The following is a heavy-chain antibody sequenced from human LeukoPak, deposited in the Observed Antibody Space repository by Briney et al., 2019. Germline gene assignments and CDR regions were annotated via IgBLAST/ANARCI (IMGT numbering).Heavy chain of an antibody. V-gene: IGHV1-8*02. CDR3: ARGRSTYYYDSSGYYSLDY. J-gene: IGHJ4*02. CDR1: GYTFTSYG. Sequence: ASVKVSCKASGYTFTSYGISWVRQAPGQGLEWMGWMNPNSGNTGYAQKFQGRVTMTRNTSISTAYMELSSLRSEDTAVYYCARGRSTYYYDSSGYYSLDYWGQGTLVTVSS. CDR2: MNPNSGNT. D-gene: IGHD3-22*01.